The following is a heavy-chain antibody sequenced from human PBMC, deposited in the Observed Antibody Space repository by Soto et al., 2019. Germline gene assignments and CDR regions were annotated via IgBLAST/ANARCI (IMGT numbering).Heavy chain of an antibody. D-gene: IGHD1-26*01. CDR1: GGTFSSYA. J-gene: IGHJ6*02. CDR2: IIPIFGTA. V-gene: IGHV1-69*06. Sequence: QVQLVQSGAEEKKPGSSVKVSCKASGGTFSSYAISWVRQAPGQGLEWMGGIIPIFGTANYAQKFQGRVTITADKSTSTAYMELSSLRSEDTAVYYCATKPGSGSYYKYYYYYGMDVWGQGTTVTVSS. CDR3: ATKPGSGSYYKYYYYYGMDV.